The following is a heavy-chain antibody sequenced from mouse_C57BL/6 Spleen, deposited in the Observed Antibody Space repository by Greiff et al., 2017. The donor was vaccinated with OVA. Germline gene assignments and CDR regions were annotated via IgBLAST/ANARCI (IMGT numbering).Heavy chain of an antibody. J-gene: IGHJ4*01. CDR1: GFNIKNTY. CDR2: IDPANGNT. D-gene: IGHD1-1*01. V-gene: IGHV14-3*01. CDR3: AREELLRLRGYAMDY. Sequence: VQLKESVAELVRPGASVKLSCTASGFNIKNTYMHWVKQRPEQGLEWIGRIDPANGNTKYAPKFQGKATITADTSSNTAYLQLSSLTSEDTAIYYCAREELLRLRGYAMDYWGQGTSVTVSS.